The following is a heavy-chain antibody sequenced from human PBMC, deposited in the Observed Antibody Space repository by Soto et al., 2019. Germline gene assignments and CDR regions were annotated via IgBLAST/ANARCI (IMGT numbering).Heavy chain of an antibody. V-gene: IGHV4-31*03. J-gene: IGHJ4*02. CDR2: IFYSGST. CDR3: ARAPGDYFDY. CDR1: GGSISSGGYY. Sequence: SETLSLTCTVSGGSISSGGYYWSWIRQHPGKGLEWIGYIFYSGSTFYNPSLKSRVAISVDTSKNQFSLKLSSVTAADTAVYYCARAPGDYFDYWGQGTLVNVSS.